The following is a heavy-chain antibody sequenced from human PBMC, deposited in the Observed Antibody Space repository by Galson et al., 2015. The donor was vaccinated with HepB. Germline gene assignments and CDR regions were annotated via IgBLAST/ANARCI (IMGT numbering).Heavy chain of an antibody. J-gene: IGHJ4*02. CDR3: ARGGVVVIATIDY. V-gene: IGHV1-8*01. CDR2: MNPNSGDT. Sequence: SVKVSCKASGYTFTSYDINWVRQATGQGLEWMGWMNPNSGDTGYAQKFQGRVTMTRNTSISTAYMELSSLRSEDTAVYYCARGGVVVIATIDYWGQGTLVTVSS. D-gene: IGHD2-21*01. CDR1: GYTFTSYD.